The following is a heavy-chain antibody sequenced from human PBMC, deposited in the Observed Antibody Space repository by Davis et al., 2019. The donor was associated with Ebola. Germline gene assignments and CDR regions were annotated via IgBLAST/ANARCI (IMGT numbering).Heavy chain of an antibody. CDR1: GFTFSSYA. CDR2: ISYDGSNK. J-gene: IGHJ4*02. V-gene: IGHV3-30*18. D-gene: IGHD6-13*01. CDR3: AKAPRPRQQPVHHFYY. Sequence: PGGSLRLSCAASGFTFSSYAMSWVRQAPGKGLEWVAVISYDGSNKYYADSVKGRFTISRDNSKNTLYLQMNSLRAEDTAVYYCAKAPRPRQQPVHHFYYWGQGTLVTVSS.